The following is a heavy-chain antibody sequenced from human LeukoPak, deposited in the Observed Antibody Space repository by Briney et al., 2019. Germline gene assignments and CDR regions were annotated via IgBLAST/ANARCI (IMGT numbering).Heavy chain of an antibody. CDR2: ISYDGSNK. J-gene: IGHJ6*02. D-gene: IGHD6-19*01. CDR1: GFTFSSYG. V-gene: IGHV3-30*18. Sequence: LPGTSLRLSCAASGFTFSSYGMHWVRQAPGKGLEWVAVISYDGSNKYYADSVKGRFTISRDNSKNTLYLQMNSLRAEDTAVYYCAKEAVAGPAHYYYGMDVWGQGTTVTVSS. CDR3: AKEAVAGPAHYYYGMDV.